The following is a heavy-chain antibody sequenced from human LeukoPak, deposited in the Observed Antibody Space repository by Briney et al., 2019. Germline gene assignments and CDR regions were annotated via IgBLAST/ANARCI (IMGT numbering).Heavy chain of an antibody. CDR3: AREPRNGGSPRDAFDI. Sequence: PGGSLRLSCAASGFTVSSNYMSWVRQAPGKGLEWVSVIYSGGSTYYADSVKGRFTISRDNSKNTLYLQMNSLRAEDTAVYYCAREPRNGGSPRDAFDIWGQGTMVTVSS. CDR2: IYSGGST. CDR1: GFTVSSNY. V-gene: IGHV3-53*01. D-gene: IGHD6-13*01. J-gene: IGHJ3*02.